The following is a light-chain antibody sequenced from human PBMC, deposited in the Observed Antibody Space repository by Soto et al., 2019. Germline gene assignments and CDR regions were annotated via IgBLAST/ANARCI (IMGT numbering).Light chain of an antibody. Sequence: QSALTQPASVSGSPGQSIAISCNGTSSDVGFYNYVSWYQQHPGKVPKLIIHDVSNRPSGISPRFSGSKSDNTASLTISGLQTEDEADYFCASYTTRSTLVFGGGTKVTVL. CDR3: ASYTTRSTLV. CDR1: SSDVGFYNY. V-gene: IGLV2-14*03. J-gene: IGLJ3*02. CDR2: DVS.